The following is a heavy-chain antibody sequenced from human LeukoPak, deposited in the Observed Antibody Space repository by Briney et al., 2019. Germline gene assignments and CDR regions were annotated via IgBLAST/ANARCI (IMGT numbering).Heavy chain of an antibody. V-gene: IGHV3-30*18. CDR1: GFTFSSYG. Sequence: GRSLRLSCAASGFTFSSYGMHWVRQAPGKGLEWVAVISYDGSNKYYADSVKGRFTISRDNSKSTLYLQMNSLRAEDTAVYYCAKLGYCSGGSCSQNDAFDIWGQGTMVTVSS. CDR2: ISYDGSNK. J-gene: IGHJ3*02. D-gene: IGHD2-15*01. CDR3: AKLGYCSGGSCSQNDAFDI.